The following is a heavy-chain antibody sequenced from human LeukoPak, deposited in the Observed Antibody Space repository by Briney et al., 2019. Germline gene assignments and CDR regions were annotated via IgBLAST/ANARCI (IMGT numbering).Heavy chain of an antibody. V-gene: IGHV4-31*03. CDR2: IYYSGST. CDR3: ARGISIAAAGY. CDR1: GGSIISGGYY. D-gene: IGHD6-13*01. Sequence: PSETLSLTCTVSGGSIISGGYYWSWIRQHPGKGLEWIGYIYYSGSTYYNPSLKSRVTISVDTSKNQFSLKLSSVTAADTAVYYCARGISIAAAGYWGQGTLVTVSS. J-gene: IGHJ4*02.